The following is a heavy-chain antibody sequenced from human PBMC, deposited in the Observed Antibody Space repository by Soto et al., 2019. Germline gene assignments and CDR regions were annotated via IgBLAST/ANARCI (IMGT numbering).Heavy chain of an antibody. J-gene: IGHJ4*02. CDR2: ISGSGADT. V-gene: IGHV3-23*01. CDR3: AKYSPNSSGYPDFDY. CDR1: GFTFSSYA. D-gene: IGHD3-22*01. Sequence: GGSLRLSCAASGFTFSSYAMSWVRQAPGKGLEWVSAISGSGADTYYAASVKGRFTISRDNSQNTLYLQMNSLRAEDTALYYCAKYSPNSSGYPDFDYWGQGTPVTVSS.